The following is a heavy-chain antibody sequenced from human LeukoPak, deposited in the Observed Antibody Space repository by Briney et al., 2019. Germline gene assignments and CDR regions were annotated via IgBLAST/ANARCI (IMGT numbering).Heavy chain of an antibody. Sequence: GGSLRLSCAASGFTFSNAWMSWVRQAPGKGREWVGRIKSKTDGGTTDYAAPVKGRLTISRDDSKNTLYLQMNSLKTEDTAVYYCTTDPDYDMLNWFDPWGQGTLVTVSS. CDR1: GFTFSNAW. CDR3: TTDPDYDMLNWFDP. J-gene: IGHJ5*02. CDR2: IKSKTDGGTT. V-gene: IGHV3-15*01. D-gene: IGHD3-9*01.